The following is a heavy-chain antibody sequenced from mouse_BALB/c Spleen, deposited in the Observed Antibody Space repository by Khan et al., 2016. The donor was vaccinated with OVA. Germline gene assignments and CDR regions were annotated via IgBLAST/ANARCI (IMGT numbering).Heavy chain of an antibody. D-gene: IGHD1-1*01. CDR1: GYSITSGYA. CDR3: ARGNYYGYYFDY. CDR2: ISYSGVT. Sequence: EVELVESGPGPVKPSQSLSLTCTVTGYSITSGYARNLIRQPPGNKLEWMGYISYSGVTSYTPSLKSRISITRDTSKNQFFLQLNSVTTEDTATYYCARGNYYGYYFDYWGQGTTLTVSS. V-gene: IGHV3-2*02. J-gene: IGHJ2*01.